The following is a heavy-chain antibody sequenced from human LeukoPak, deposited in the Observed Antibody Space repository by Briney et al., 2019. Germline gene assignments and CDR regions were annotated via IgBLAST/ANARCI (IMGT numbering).Heavy chain of an antibody. D-gene: IGHD6-13*01. CDR1: GFTFSSYS. CDR3: ARRQQLDH. CDR2: ISSSSSTI. Sequence: GGSLRLSCAASGFTFSSYSMNWVRQAPGKGLEWVSYISSSSSTIYYADSVKGRFTISRDNAKNSLYLQMNSLRAEDTAVYYCARRQQLDHWGQGTLVTVSP. J-gene: IGHJ4*02. V-gene: IGHV3-48*01.